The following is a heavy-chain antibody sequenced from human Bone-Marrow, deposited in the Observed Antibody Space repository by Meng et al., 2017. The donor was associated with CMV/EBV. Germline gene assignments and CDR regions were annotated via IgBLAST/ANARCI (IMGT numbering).Heavy chain of an antibody. Sequence: SETLSLTCTVSGGSISSSSYYWGWIRQPPGKGLEWIGSIYYSGSTYYNPSLKSRVTISVDTSKNQFSLKLSSVTAADTAVYYCARRRHYYGIDVWGQGTTVTVSS. D-gene: IGHD6-25*01. J-gene: IGHJ6*02. V-gene: IGHV4-39*01. CDR1: GGSISSSSYY. CDR2: IYYSGST. CDR3: ARRRHYYGIDV.